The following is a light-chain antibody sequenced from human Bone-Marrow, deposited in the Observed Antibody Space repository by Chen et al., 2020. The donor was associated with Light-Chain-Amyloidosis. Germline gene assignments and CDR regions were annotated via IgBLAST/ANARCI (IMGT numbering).Light chain of an antibody. V-gene: IGLV2-23*01. J-gene: IGLJ1*01. CDR2: EGS. Sequence: QSALTHPASVSGSPGQSITIPCTGTSSNVEDYSLVSWYQQHPGKAPKLILYEGSQRPSGVSSRFSGSMPGNTASLTISGLQTEDEADYFCYTYAGSATFVFGSGTTVTV. CDR1: SSNVEDYSL. CDR3: YTYAGSATFV.